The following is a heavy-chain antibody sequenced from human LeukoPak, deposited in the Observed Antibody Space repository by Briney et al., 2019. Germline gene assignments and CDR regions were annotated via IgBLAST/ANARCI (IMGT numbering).Heavy chain of an antibody. V-gene: IGHV4-59*08. CDR1: GGSISSYY. CDR3: ARVNGDYVGY. CDR2: IYYSGST. D-gene: IGHD4-17*01. J-gene: IGHJ4*02. Sequence: PSETLSLTCTVSGGSISSYYWSWIRQPPGKGLEWIGYIYYSGSTYYNPSLKSRVTISVDTSKNQFSLKLSSVTAADTAVYYCARVNGDYVGYWGQGTLVTVSS.